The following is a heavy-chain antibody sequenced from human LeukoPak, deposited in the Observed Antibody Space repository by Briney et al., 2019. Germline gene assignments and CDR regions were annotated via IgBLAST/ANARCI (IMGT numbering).Heavy chain of an antibody. J-gene: IGHJ4*02. D-gene: IGHD3-10*01. CDR3: ARGYGSGFAY. CDR2: INQSGST. V-gene: IGHV4-34*01. Sequence: SETLSLTCAVYGESFSGYYWSGIRQSPGKGLEWIGEINQSGSTNHNPSPKSRVTISVDTSKNQFSLKVSSVTAADTAVYYCARGYGSGFAYWGQGTLVTVSS. CDR1: GESFSGYY.